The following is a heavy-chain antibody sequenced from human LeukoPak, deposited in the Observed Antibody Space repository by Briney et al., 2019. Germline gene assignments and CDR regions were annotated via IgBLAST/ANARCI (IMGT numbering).Heavy chain of an antibody. J-gene: IGHJ4*02. CDR3: ARWGLDYYGSGSYPFDY. V-gene: IGHV4-38-2*02. CDR1: GDSISFGYF. CDR2: IFQSTST. D-gene: IGHD3-10*01. Sequence: PSETLSLTCTVSGDSISFGYFWGWIRQPPGKGLEWIGSIFQSTSTYYNPSLRSRVTISLDTSKNQFSLKLNSVTAADTAVYYCARWGLDYYGSGSYPFDYWGQGTLVTVSS.